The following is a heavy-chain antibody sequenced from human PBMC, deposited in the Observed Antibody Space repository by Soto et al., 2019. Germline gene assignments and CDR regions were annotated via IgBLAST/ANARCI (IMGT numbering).Heavy chain of an antibody. Sequence: QVQLVESGGGVVQPGRSLRLSCAASGFTFSSYGMHWVRQAPGKGLEWVAVIWYDGSNKYYADSVKGRFTISRDNSKNTLYLQMNSLRAEDTAVYYCARDPSSYGDYSGYYYGMDVWGQGTTVTVSS. J-gene: IGHJ6*02. CDR2: IWYDGSNK. D-gene: IGHD4-17*01. CDR3: ARDPSSYGDYSGYYYGMDV. V-gene: IGHV3-33*01. CDR1: GFTFSSYG.